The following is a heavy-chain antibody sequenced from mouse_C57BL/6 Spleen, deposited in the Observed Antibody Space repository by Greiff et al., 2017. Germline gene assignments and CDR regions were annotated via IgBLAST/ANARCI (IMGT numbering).Heavy chain of an antibody. D-gene: IGHD1-1*01. CDR1: GFTFSDYG. Sequence: EVKVEESGGGLVKPGGSLKLSCAASGFTFSDYGMHWVRQAPEKGLEWVAYISSGSSTIYYADTVKGRFTISRDNAKNTLFLQMTSLRSEDTAMYYCARGTTVGGFAYWGQGTLVTVSA. CDR3: ARGTTVGGFAY. CDR2: ISSGSSTI. J-gene: IGHJ3*01. V-gene: IGHV5-17*01.